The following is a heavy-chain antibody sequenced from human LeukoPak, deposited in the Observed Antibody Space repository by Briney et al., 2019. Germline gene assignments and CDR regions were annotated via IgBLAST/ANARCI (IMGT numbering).Heavy chain of an antibody. CDR1: GFTVSSNY. D-gene: IGHD6-6*01. CDR3: VITSATGPIDY. Sequence: SGGSLRLSCAASGFTVSSNYMSWVRQAPGKGLEWVSLIYSGGSTYYADSVKGRFTISRDNSKNTLYLQMSSLRAEDTAVYYCVITSATGPIDYWGQGTLVTVSS. V-gene: IGHV3-66*01. J-gene: IGHJ4*02. CDR2: IYSGGST.